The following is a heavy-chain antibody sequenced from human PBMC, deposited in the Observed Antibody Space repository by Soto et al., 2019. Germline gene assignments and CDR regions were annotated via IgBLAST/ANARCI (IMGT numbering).Heavy chain of an antibody. CDR2: IYRTGST. D-gene: IGHD1-7*01. CDR1: GGSFTINNW. Sequence: QVQLQESGPGLVKPSGTLSLTCAVSGGSFTINNWWTWVRQPPGQGLEWIGEIYRTGSTNYNPSLKIRVNISLDKSENQFSLKVTALTAADTAVYYCASRDPGTSVDYWGQGTLVTVSS. V-gene: IGHV4-4*02. J-gene: IGHJ4*02. CDR3: ASRDPGTSVDY.